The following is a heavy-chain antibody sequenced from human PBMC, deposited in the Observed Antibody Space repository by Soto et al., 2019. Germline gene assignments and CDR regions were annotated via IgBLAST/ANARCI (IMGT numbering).Heavy chain of an antibody. Sequence: GGSLRLSCTASGFTFGDYAINWVRQVPGKGLEWLGFIRNDIYDEATEYAASVKGRIIIPRDDSKSMAYLQMDSLKTEDTGVYYCTRGRDGYNPYYFLYWGQGALVTVSS. D-gene: IGHD5-12*01. CDR1: GFTFGDYA. J-gene: IGHJ4*02. CDR3: TRGRDGYNPYYFLY. CDR2: IRNDIYDEAT. V-gene: IGHV3-49*04.